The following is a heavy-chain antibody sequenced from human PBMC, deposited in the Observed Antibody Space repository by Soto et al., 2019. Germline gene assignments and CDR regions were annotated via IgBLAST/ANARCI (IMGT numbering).Heavy chain of an antibody. CDR1: GGSFSDSY. D-gene: IGHD6-13*01. CDR2: ITNSGST. J-gene: IGHJ5*02. Sequence: SETLSLTCAVFGGSFSDSYWSWIRQSPEKGLEWIGEITNSGSTYYNPSLKSRVTISGDTSKNQFSLEVRSVTAADTAVYYCARGRGEGSSWPLGGRNWFDPWGQGTLVTVSS. CDR3: ARGRGEGSSWPLGGRNWFDP. V-gene: IGHV4-34*01.